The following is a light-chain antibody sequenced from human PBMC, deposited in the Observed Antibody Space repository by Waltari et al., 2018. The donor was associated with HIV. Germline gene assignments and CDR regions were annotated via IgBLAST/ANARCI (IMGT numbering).Light chain of an antibody. J-gene: IGKJ4*01. CDR1: QNIYSY. Sequence: DIQLTQSPSFLSASIGDRVTFTCRASQNIYSYLVWYQQKPGRAPQVLIYATSTLQSGVPSRFSGSGSGTEFALTITNLQPDDFATYYCQQVNGYPLTFGGGTKVEIK. V-gene: IGKV1-9*01. CDR3: QQVNGYPLT. CDR2: ATS.